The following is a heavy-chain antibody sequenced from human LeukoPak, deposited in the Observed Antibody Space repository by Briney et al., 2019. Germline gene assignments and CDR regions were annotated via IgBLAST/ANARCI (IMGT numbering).Heavy chain of an antibody. D-gene: IGHD6-6*01. J-gene: IGHJ6*03. CDR2: TYYRSKWYN. CDR3: TSTSSSSEYYYYYYMDV. CDR1: GDSVSSNSAA. V-gene: IGHV6-1*01. Sequence: SQTLSLTCAISGDSVSSNSAAWNWIRQSPSRGLEWLGRTYYRSKWYNDYAVSVKSRITINPDTSKNQFSLQLNSVTPEDTAVYYCTSTSSSSEYYYYYYMDVWGKGTTVTVSS.